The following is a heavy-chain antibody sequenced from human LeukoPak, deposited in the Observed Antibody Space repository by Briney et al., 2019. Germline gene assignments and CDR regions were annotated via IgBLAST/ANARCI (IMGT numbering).Heavy chain of an antibody. CDR1: GYTFTSYG. V-gene: IGHV1-18*01. CDR2: ISAYNGNT. J-gene: IGHJ5*02. D-gene: IGHD1-26*01. Sequence: GASVKVSCKASGYTFTSYGISWVRQAPGRGLEWMGWISAYNGNTNYAQKLQGRVTMTTDTSTSTAYMELRSLRSDDTAVYYCARDLRRLVGATTKNWFDPWSQGTLVTVSS. CDR3: ARDLRRLVGATTKNWFDP.